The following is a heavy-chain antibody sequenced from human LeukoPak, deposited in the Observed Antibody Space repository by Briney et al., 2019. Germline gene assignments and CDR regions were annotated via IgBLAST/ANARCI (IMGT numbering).Heavy chain of an antibody. CDR1: GYTFTSYG. V-gene: IGHV1-18*01. J-gene: IGHJ2*01. CDR2: ISAYNGNT. D-gene: IGHD6-19*01. CDR3: AREGSSGWSYWYFGL. Sequence: ASVKVSCKASGYTFTSYGISWVRQAPGQGLEWMGWISAYNGNTNYAQKLQGRVTMTTDTSTSTAYMELRSLRSDDTAVYYCAREGSSGWSYWYFGLWGRGTLVTVSS.